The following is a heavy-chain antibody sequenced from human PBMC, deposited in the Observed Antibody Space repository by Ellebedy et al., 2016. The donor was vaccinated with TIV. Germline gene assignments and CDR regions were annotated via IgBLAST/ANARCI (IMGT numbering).Heavy chain of an antibody. CDR2: ISGSGGST. CDR1: GFTFSSYA. CDR3: ASYCSSTSCYPTFDY. V-gene: IGHV3-23*01. J-gene: IGHJ4*02. Sequence: GESLKISCAASGFTFSSYAMSWVRQAPGKGLEWVSAISGSGGSTYYADSVKGRFTISRDNSKNTLYLQMNSLRAEDTAVYYCASYCSSTSCYPTFDYWGQGTLVTVSS. D-gene: IGHD2-2*01.